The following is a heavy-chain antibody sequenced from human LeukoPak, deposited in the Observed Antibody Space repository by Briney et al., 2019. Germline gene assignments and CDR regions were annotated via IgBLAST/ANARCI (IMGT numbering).Heavy chain of an antibody. CDR3: ARGTTVSSSLLY. V-gene: IGHV3-7*01. D-gene: IGHD6-6*01. Sequence: GGSLRLSCAASGFTFSSYWMNWVRQAPGKGLEWVANIKQDGSEKYYVDSVKGRFTISRDNAKNSLYQQMNSLRAEDTAVYYCARGTTVSSSLLYWGQGTLVTVSS. J-gene: IGHJ4*02. CDR1: GFTFSSYW. CDR2: IKQDGSEK.